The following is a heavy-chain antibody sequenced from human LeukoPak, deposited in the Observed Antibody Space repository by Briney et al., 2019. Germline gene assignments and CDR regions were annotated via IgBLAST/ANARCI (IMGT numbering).Heavy chain of an antibody. CDR1: GASITTYY. CDR2: IYYSGIT. CDR3: ARGRTTYYSDSTGYYRDAFDI. V-gene: IGHV4-59*01. J-gene: IGHJ3*02. D-gene: IGHD3-22*01. Sequence: PSETLSLTCTVSGASITTYYWSWIRQPPGKGLEWIGFIYYSGITNYNPSLKSRVTISVDTSKNQFSLRLASVTAADTAVYYCARGRTTYYSDSTGYYRDAFDIWGQGTKVTVPS.